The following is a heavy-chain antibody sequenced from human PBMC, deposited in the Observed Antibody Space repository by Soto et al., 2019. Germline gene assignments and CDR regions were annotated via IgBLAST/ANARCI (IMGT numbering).Heavy chain of an antibody. V-gene: IGHV4-59*01. CDR2: IYYSGST. Sequence: SETLSLTCTVSGGSISSYYWSWIRQPPGKRLEWIGYIYYSGSTNYNPSLKSRVTISVDTSKNQFSLKLSSVTAADAAVYYCARELFGRSVWFDPWGQGTLVTVSS. CDR1: GGSISSYY. D-gene: IGHD3-10*01. J-gene: IGHJ5*02. CDR3: ARELFGRSVWFDP.